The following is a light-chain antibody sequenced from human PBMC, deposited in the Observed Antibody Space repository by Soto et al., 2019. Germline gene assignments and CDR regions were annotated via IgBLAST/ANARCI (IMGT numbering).Light chain of an antibody. CDR1: SSDVGGYDY. J-gene: IGLJ1*01. V-gene: IGLV2-14*01. Sequence: QSVLTQPASVCGSPGQSITLSCTGTSSDVGGYDYVSWYQHHPGKAPKLMIYEVSHRPSGVSNRFSGSKSDNTASLTISGLQADDEAYYYCSSYTSSSTPHVFGTGTKVTVL. CDR2: EVS. CDR3: SSYTSSSTPHV.